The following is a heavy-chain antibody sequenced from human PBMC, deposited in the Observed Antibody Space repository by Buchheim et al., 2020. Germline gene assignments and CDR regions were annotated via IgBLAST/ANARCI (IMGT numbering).Heavy chain of an antibody. D-gene: IGHD3-16*01. CDR1: GYTFSSYY. J-gene: IGHJ6*02. Sequence: QVQLVQSGAEVKKPGASVKVSCKASGYTFSSYYMHWVRQAPGQGLEWMGIINPSGGSTSYAQKFQGRVTMTRDTSTSTVYMELSSLRSEDTAVYNCARSYQGWGGYDYYGMDVWGQGT. V-gene: IGHV1-46*01. CDR3: ARSYQGWGGYDYYGMDV. CDR2: INPSGGST.